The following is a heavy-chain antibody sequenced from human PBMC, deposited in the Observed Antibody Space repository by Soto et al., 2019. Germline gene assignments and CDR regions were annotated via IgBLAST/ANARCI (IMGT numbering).Heavy chain of an antibody. CDR1: GYTFTGYY. CDR3: ARDRGYSGYDFGYYYGMDV. D-gene: IGHD5-12*01. V-gene: IGHV1-2*04. Sequence: ASVKVSCKASGYTFTGYYMHWVRQAPGQGLEWMGWINPNSGGTNYAQKFQGWVTMTRDTSISTAYMELSRLRSDDTAVYYCARDRGYSGYDFGYYYGMDVWGQGTTVPVSS. CDR2: INPNSGGT. J-gene: IGHJ6*02.